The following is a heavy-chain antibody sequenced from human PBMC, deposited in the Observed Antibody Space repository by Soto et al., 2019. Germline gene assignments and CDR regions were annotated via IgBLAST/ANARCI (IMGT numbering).Heavy chain of an antibody. J-gene: IGHJ5*02. V-gene: IGHV4-39*01. CDR3: ARHSEMEGWFDP. CDR2: IYYSGST. Sequence: SETLSLTCTVSGGSISSSSYYWGWIRQPPGKGLEWIGSIYYSGSTYYNPSLKSRVTISVDTSKNQFSLKLSSVTAADTAVYYCARHSEMEGWFDPWGQGTLVTVSS. D-gene: IGHD3-3*01. CDR1: GGSISSSSYY.